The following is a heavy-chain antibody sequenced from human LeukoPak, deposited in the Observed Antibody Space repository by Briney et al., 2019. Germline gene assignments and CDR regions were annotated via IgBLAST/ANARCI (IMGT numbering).Heavy chain of an antibody. CDR1: GGTFSSYA. J-gene: IGHJ4*02. V-gene: IGHV1-69*04. Sequence: SVKVSCKASGGTFSSYAISWVRQAPGQGLEWMGRIIPIFGIANYAQKFQGRVTITADKSTSTAYMELSSLRSEDTAVYYCATLGNWNYFDYWVQGTQVTVSS. D-gene: IGHD1-1*01. CDR3: ATLGNWNYFDY. CDR2: IIPIFGIA.